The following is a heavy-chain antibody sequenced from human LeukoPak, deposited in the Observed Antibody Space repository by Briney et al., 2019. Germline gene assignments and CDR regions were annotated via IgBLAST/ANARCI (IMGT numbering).Heavy chain of an antibody. CDR3: AKRGTNTFEN. CDR2: FSGGGGNA. Sequence: GRSLRLSCAASGFTFSSYSIRWVRQAPGKGLEWVSTFSGGGGNAYCADSVKGRFTISRDNSKNTLYLQMNSMRAEDTALYYCAKRGTNTFENWGQGTLVTVSS. J-gene: IGHJ4*02. V-gene: IGHV3-23*01. CDR1: GFTFSSYS.